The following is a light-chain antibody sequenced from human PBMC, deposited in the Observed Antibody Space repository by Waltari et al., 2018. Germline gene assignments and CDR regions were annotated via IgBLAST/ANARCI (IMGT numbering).Light chain of an antibody. V-gene: IGKV2-28*01. CDR3: MQALQTPWT. CDR1: QSLLRSNGYNF. J-gene: IGKJ1*01. Sequence: EIVMTQSPLPLLVTPGEPPSTSCSSSQSLLRSNGYNFLDWYLQKPGQSPQLLIYLGSNRASGVPDRFSGSGSGTDFTLKISRVEAEDVGIYYCMQALQTPWTFGQGTQVEIK. CDR2: LGS.